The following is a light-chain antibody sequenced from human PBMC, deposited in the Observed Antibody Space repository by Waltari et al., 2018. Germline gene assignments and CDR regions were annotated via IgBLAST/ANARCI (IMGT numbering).Light chain of an antibody. CDR1: ESISNY. CDR3: QQSYLTLYT. J-gene: IGKJ2*01. CDR2: TAS. Sequence: DIRMTQSPSSLSASVGDRVTHTCRASESISNYLNWYQQKPGRAPKLLIYTASSLESDVPARFSASGYGTDFTLTISGLXXXDFATYYCQQSYLTLYTFGQXTKLEIK. V-gene: IGKV1-39*01.